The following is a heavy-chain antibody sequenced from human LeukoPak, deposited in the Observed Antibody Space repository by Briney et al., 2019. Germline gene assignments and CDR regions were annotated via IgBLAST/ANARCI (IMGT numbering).Heavy chain of an antibody. V-gene: IGHV3-7*01. CDR1: GFTFSRYW. CDR3: ALSSGNYAIPFDY. CDR2: TKQDGSEK. Sequence: GGSLRLSCAASGFTFSRYWMSWVRQAPGKGLEWVANTKQDGSEKYYLESVKGRFTISRDNAKNSLNLHMNSLRGEDTAVYYCALSSGNYAIPFDYWGQGTLVTVSS. J-gene: IGHJ4*02. D-gene: IGHD1-26*01.